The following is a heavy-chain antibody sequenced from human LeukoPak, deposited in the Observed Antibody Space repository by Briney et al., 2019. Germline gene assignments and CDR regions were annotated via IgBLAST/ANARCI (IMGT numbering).Heavy chain of an antibody. V-gene: IGHV4-59*01. CDR3: ARVVVVPAAIKWFDP. CDR1: GGSISSYY. J-gene: IGHJ5*02. Sequence: PSETLSLTCTVSGGSISSYYWSWIRQPPGKGLEWIGYIYYSESTNYNPSPKSLTTISVDTSKNQSSLKLSSVTAADTAVYYCARVVVVPAAIKWFDPWGQGTLVTVSS. CDR2: IYYSEST. D-gene: IGHD2-2*01.